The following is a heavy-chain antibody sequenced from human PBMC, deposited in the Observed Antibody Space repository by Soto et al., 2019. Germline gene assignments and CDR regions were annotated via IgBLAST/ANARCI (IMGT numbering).Heavy chain of an antibody. CDR2: MSPNSGAT. CDR1: GYTFTTYD. CDR3: AGGEDAGVEV. V-gene: IGHV1-8*01. Sequence: QVQLVQSGAEVTKPGASVKVSCRASGYTFTTYDINWVRQATGQGLEWMGWMSPNSGATGYAQKFQGRVTRTRDTSISTANMELSNLRSEDTAMSYCAGGEDAGVEVCGQGTTVTVSS. J-gene: IGHJ6*02.